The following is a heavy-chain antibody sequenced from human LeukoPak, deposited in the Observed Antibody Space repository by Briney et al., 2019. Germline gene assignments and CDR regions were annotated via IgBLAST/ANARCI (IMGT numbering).Heavy chain of an antibody. CDR2: ISSSGSTI. D-gene: IGHD3-10*01. J-gene: IGHJ6*02. CDR3: ARDGPNYYYDSGSQQPSLIYGMDV. V-gene: IGHV3-11*04. CDR1: GFTFSDCY. Sequence: PGGSLRLSCAASGFTFSDCYMSWIRQAPGKGLEWVSYISSSGSTIYYADSVKGRFTISRDNAKNSLYLQMNSLRAEDTAVYYCARDGPNYYYDSGSQQPSLIYGMDVWGQGTTVTVSS.